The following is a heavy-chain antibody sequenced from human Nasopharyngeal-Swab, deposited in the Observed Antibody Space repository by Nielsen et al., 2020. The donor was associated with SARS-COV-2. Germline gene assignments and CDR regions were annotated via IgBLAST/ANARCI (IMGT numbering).Heavy chain of an antibody. J-gene: IGHJ4*02. CDR3: ARERGYSSSWYLNLYYFDY. D-gene: IGHD6-13*01. V-gene: IGHV7-4-1*02. Sequence: ASVKVSCKASGYTFTSYAMNWVRQAPGQGLEWMGWINTNTGNPTYAQGFTGRFVFSLDTPVSTAYLQISSLKAEDTAVYYCARERGYSSSWYLNLYYFDYWGQGTLVTVSS. CDR2: INTNTGNP. CDR1: GYTFTSYA.